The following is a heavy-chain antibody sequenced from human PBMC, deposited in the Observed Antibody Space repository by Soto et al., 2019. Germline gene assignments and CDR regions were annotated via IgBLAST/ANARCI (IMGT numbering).Heavy chain of an antibody. V-gene: IGHV5-51*01. CDR3: ARSDSKARGAFDI. D-gene: IGHD3-22*01. J-gene: IGHJ3*02. Sequence: GESLKISCKGSGYSFTSYWIGWVRQMPGKGLEWMGIIYPGDSDTRYSPSFQGQVTIPADKSISTAYLQWSSLKASDTAMYYCARSDSKARGAFDIWGQGTMVTVSS. CDR2: IYPGDSDT. CDR1: GYSFTSYW.